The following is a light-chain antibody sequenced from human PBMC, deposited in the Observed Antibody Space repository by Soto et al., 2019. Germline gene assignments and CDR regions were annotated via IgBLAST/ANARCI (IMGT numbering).Light chain of an antibody. J-gene: IGKJ4*01. CDR2: DAS. Sequence: EIVLTQSPGTLSLSPGERATLSCRASQSVSSGYLAWYQHKPGQAPRLLIYDASSRATGIPDRFSGSGSGTDFTLTIGRLEREDFAVYYCQQYGSSPAFGGGTKVEIK. CDR3: QQYGSSPA. CDR1: QSVSSGY. V-gene: IGKV3-20*01.